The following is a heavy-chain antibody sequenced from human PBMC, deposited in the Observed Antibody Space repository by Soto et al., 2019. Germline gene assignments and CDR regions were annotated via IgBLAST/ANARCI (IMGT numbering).Heavy chain of an antibody. CDR2: ISYDGSNK. J-gene: IGHJ4*02. D-gene: IGHD4-17*01. CDR3: AKDIRATTVTTGDY. CDR1: GFTFSRYG. V-gene: IGHV3-30*18. Sequence: GGSLRLSCAASGFTFSRYGMHWVRQAPGKGLEWVAVISYDGSNKYYADSVKGRFTISRDNSKNTLYLQMNSLRAEDTAVYDCAKDIRATTVTTGDYWGQGTLVTVSS.